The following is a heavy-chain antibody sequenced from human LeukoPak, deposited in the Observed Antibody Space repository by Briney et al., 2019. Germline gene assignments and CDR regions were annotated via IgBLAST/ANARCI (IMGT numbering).Heavy chain of an antibody. CDR1: GFTFDDYA. CDR3: ATNFGAYYYDTSGYYDF. CDR2: ISRDGNST. V-gene: IGHV3-43*02. Sequence: GGSLRLSCAASGFTFDDYAMHWVRQPPGKGLEWVSLISRDGNSTYYAGSVKGRFTISRDNSKNSLYLQMNSLRTEDTAFYYCATNFGAYYYDTSGYYDFWGQGTLVTVCS. J-gene: IGHJ4*02. D-gene: IGHD3-22*01.